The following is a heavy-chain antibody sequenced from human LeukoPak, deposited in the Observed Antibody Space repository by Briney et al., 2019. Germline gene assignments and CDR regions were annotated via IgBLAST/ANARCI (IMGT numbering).Heavy chain of an antibody. CDR2: ISGSGGST. Sequence: GGSLRLSCAASGFTFSSYAMSWVRQAPGKGLEWVSAISGSGGSTYYADSVKGRFTISRDNSKNTLYLQINSLRAEDTAVYYCARGGYLDYGDYYPSNAFDIWGQGTMVTVSS. J-gene: IGHJ3*02. CDR3: ARGGYLDYGDYYPSNAFDI. V-gene: IGHV3-23*01. CDR1: GFTFSSYA. D-gene: IGHD4-17*01.